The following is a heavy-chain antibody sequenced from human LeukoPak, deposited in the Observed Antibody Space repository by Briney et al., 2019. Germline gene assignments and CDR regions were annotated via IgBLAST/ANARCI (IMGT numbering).Heavy chain of an antibody. V-gene: IGHV3-9*01. J-gene: IGHJ5*02. D-gene: IGHD6-6*01. Sequence: GGSLRLSCAASGFTFDDYAMHWVRQAPGKGLERVSGISWNSGSIGYADSVKGRFTISRDNAKNSLYLQMNSLRAEDTALYYCAKSSGPTNWFDPWGQGTLVTVSS. CDR3: AKSSGPTNWFDP. CDR2: ISWNSGSI. CDR1: GFTFDDYA.